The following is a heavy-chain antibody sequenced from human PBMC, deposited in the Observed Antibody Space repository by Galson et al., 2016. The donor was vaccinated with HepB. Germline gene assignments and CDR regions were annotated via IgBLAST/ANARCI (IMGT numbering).Heavy chain of an antibody. D-gene: IGHD6-19*01. CDR1: GFSLSAEAVG. CDR3: AHGSDWLFDH. V-gene: IGHV2-5*01. Sequence: PALVKPTQTLTLTCTFSGFSLSAEAVGVGWIRQAPGKAPQWLAFIYWNDTTYYSPSLQTRLTITKDTSKTQVVLTMTNMHPVDTATYYCAHGSDWLFDHWSQGTLVTVSS. J-gene: IGHJ4*02. CDR2: IYWNDTT.